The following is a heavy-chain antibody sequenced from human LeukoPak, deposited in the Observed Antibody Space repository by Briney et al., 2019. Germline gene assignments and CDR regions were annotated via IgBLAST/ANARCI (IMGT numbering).Heavy chain of an antibody. V-gene: IGHV4-39*07. CDR3: ARGVRSGGGGFDP. CDR2: IYYSGST. CDR1: GGSISSSSYY. Sequence: SETLSLTCTVSGGSISSSSYYWGWIRQPPGKGLEWIGSIYYSGSTYYNPSLKSRVTISVDTSKNQFSLKLSSVTAADTAVYYCARGVRSGGGGFDPWGQGTLVTVSS. J-gene: IGHJ5*02. D-gene: IGHD2-15*01.